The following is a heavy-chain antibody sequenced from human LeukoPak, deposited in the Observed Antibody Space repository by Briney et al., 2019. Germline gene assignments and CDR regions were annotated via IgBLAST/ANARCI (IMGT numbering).Heavy chain of an antibody. Sequence: GGSLRLSCAASGFTFSSYAMSWVRQAPGKGLEWVSAISGSGGSTYYADSVKGRFTISRDNSKNTLYLQMTSLRAEDTAVYFCAKDDLLWDYAWGSYRPTYFDYWGQGTLVTVSS. CDR1: GFTFSSYA. D-gene: IGHD3-16*02. V-gene: IGHV3-23*01. CDR3: AKDDLLWDYAWGSYRPTYFDY. J-gene: IGHJ4*02. CDR2: ISGSGGST.